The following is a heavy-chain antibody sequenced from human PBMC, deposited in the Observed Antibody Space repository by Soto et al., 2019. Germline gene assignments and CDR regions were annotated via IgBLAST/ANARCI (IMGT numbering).Heavy chain of an antibody. J-gene: IGHJ6*03. CDR1: GGSFSGYY. CDR3: ARRTVTTAEDYYYMDV. D-gene: IGHD4-17*01. Sequence: SETLSLTCAVYGGSFSGYYWSWIRQPPGKGLEWIGEINHSGSTNYNPSLKSRVTISVDTSKNQFSLKLSSVTAADTAVYYCARRTVTTAEDYYYMDVWGKGTTVTVSS. V-gene: IGHV4-34*01. CDR2: INHSGST.